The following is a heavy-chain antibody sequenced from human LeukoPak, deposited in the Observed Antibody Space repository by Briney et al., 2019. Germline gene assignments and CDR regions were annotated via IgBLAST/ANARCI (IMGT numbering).Heavy chain of an antibody. CDR1: GFTFDDYG. V-gene: IGHV3-30*02. CDR2: IRYDGSNK. Sequence: GGSLRLSCAASGFTFDDYGMSWVRQAPGKGLEWVAFIRYDGSNKYYADSVKGRFTISRDNSKNTLYLQMNSLRAEDTAVYYCAKDPPMIVVGTWDYWGQGTLVTVSS. CDR3: AKDPPMIVVGTWDY. J-gene: IGHJ4*02. D-gene: IGHD3-22*01.